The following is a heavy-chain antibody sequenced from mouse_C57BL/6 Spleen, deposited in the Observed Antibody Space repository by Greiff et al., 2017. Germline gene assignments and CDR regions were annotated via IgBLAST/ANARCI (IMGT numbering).Heavy chain of an antibody. J-gene: IGHJ2*01. CDR1: GYTFTSYW. CDR2: IDPSDSYN. Sequence: VQLQQPGAALVMPGASVKLSCKASGYTFTSYWMHWVKQRPGQGLEWIGEIDPSDSYNNYNQKVKGKSTLTVDKSSSTAYMQLSSLTSEDSAVYYCARGGYGNYVDDWGQGTTLTVSS. V-gene: IGHV1-69*01. CDR3: ARGGYGNYVDD. D-gene: IGHD2-1*01.